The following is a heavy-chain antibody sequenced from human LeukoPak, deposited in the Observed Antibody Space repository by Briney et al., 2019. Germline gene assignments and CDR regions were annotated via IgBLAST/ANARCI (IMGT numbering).Heavy chain of an antibody. J-gene: IGHJ4*02. CDR2: IYSGGST. CDR1: GFSFSSHA. V-gene: IGHV3-53*01. CDR3: AREDPPRYYFDY. Sequence: PGGSLRLSCAASGFSFSSHAMHWVRQAPGKGLEWVSVIYSGGSTYYADSVKGRFAISRDNSKNTVYFHMNSVRAEDTAVYYCAREDPPRYYFDYWGQGTLVTVSS.